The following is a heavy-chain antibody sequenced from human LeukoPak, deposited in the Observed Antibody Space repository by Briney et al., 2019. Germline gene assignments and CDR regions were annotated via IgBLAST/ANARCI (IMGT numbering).Heavy chain of an antibody. J-gene: IGHJ6*02. V-gene: IGHV6-1*01. D-gene: IGHD6-13*01. CDR1: GDSVSSNSAA. CDR3: ARDMGIAAARGYYYYYGMDV. Sequence: SQTLSLTCAISGDSVSSNSAAWNWIRQSPSRGLEWLGRTNYRSKWYNDYAVSVKSRITINPDTSKNQFSLQLNSVTPEDTAVYYCARDMGIAAARGYYYYYGMDVWGQGTTVTVSS. CDR2: TNYRSKWYN.